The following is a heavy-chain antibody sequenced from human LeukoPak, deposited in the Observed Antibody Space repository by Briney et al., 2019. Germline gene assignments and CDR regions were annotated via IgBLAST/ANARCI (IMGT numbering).Heavy chain of an antibody. V-gene: IGHV3-21*01. J-gene: IGHJ4*02. Sequence: GGSLRLSCAASGFTFSSYSMNWVRQAPGKGLEWVSFISSSSSYIYYADSVKGRFTISRDNAKNSLYLQMNSLRAEDTAVYYCARGTMFPYYSDYWGQGTLVTVST. D-gene: IGHD3-10*02. CDR3: ARGTMFPYYSDY. CDR2: ISSSSSYI. CDR1: GFTFSSYS.